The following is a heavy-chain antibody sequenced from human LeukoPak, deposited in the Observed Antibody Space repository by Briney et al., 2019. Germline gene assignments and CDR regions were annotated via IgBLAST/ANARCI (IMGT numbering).Heavy chain of an antibody. CDR1: VGSLSSAY. CDR2: LYYRGGA. Sequence: PGTLSVTCTHPVGSLSSAYWSRIRQTPEKGREWGAYLYYRGGANYNPSLKCRATISVRTSKNQFSLKLSSVTAADTAVYYCARVVERDAFYIWGEGKMVTVSS. J-gene: IGHJ3*02. CDR3: ARVVERDAFYI. V-gene: IGHV4-59*01. D-gene: IGHD6-25*01.